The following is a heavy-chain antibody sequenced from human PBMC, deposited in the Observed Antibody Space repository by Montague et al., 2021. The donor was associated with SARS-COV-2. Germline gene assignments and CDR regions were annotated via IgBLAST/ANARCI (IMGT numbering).Heavy chain of an antibody. J-gene: IGHJ6*03. CDR1: GGSFSTYS. D-gene: IGHD3-10*01. CDR2: IHHGGST. CDR3: ARLGDGVVPSPILGVGPYYSYYYMDV. V-gene: IGHV4-34*01. Sequence: ETLSLTCAVHGGSFSTYSWNWIRPPPGTGLEWIGEIHHGGSTNYNPSLKSRVTISADTSKNQFSLKLTSVAAADTAVYYCARLGDGVVPSPILGVGPYYSYYYMDVWGKGTTVTVSS.